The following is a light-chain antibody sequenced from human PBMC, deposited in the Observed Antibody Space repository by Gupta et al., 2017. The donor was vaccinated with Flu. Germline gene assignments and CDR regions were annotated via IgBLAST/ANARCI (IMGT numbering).Light chain of an antibody. CDR2: KVS. Sequence: DVVMTQSPLSLPVTLGQPASISCRSSHSRGYSDGNTYFNWFQQRPGQAPRRLIYKVSHRDSGVPDRFSGSGSGTDFTLKIISGEAEDVGVYYCRQWKHCPPTFGQGTKVEIK. CDR1: HSRGYSDGNTY. V-gene: IGKV2-30*01. CDR3: RQWKHCPPT. J-gene: IGKJ1*01.